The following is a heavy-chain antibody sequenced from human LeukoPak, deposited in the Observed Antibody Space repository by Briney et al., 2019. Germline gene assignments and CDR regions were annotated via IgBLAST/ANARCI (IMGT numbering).Heavy chain of an antibody. D-gene: IGHD3-16*01. CDR3: ARPNIERRAWGTRAAYYFDY. J-gene: IGHJ4*02. V-gene: IGHV1-69*13. Sequence: ASVKVSCKASGYTFTNYYMHWVRQAPGQGLEWMGGIIPIFGTANYAQKFQGRVTITADESTSTAYMELSSLRSEDTAVYYCARPNIERRAWGTRAAYYFDYWGQGTLVTVSS. CDR2: IIPIFGTA. CDR1: GYTFTNYY.